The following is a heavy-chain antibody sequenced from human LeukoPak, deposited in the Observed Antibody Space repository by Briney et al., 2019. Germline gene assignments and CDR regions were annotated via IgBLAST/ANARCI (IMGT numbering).Heavy chain of an antibody. CDR2: IDPSDSYT. CDR1: GYSFTSYW. CDR3: ARLGDDCSSTSCPDY. V-gene: IGHV5-10-1*01. Sequence: GESLRISCKSSGYSFTSYWISWVRQMPGKGLEWMGRIDPSDSYTNYSPSFQGHVTISADKSISTAYLQWSSLKASDTAMYYCARLGDDCSSTSCPDYWGQGTLVTVSS. D-gene: IGHD2-2*01. J-gene: IGHJ4*02.